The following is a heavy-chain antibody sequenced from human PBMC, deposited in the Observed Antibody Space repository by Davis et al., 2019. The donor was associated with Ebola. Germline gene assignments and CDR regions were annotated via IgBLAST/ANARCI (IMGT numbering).Heavy chain of an antibody. D-gene: IGHD4-17*01. CDR1: GGSISSSNW. J-gene: IGHJ3*02. CDR2: IYHSGST. V-gene: IGHV4-4*02. CDR3: ARDADGYGDYGAFDI. Sequence: SETLSLTCAVSGGSISSSNWWSWVRQPPGKGLEWIGEIYHSGSTNYNPSLKSRVTISVDTSKNQFSLKLSSVTAADTAVYYCARDADGYGDYGAFDIWGQGTMVTVSS.